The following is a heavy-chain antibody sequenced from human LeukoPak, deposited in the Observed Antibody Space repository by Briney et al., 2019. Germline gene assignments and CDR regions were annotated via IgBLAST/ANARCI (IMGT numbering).Heavy chain of an antibody. CDR1: GGSISSGGYS. CDR2: IYHSGST. V-gene: IGHV4-30-2*01. D-gene: IGHD5-12*01. Sequence: PSETLSLTCAVSGGSISSGGYSWSWIRQPPGKGLEWIGYIYHSGSTYYNPSLKSRVTISVDRSKNQFSLKLSSVTAADTAVYYCARSGYEPYYFDYWGQRTLVTLSS. CDR3: ARSGYEPYYFDY. J-gene: IGHJ4*02.